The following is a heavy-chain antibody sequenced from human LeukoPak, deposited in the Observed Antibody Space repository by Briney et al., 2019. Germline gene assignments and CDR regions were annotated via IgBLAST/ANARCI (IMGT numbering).Heavy chain of an antibody. CDR1: GFTFSSYW. D-gene: IGHD4-17*01. V-gene: IGHV3-7*03. CDR2: IKQDGSVK. CDR3: AREYYGVDY. Sequence: PGGSLRLSCAASGFTFSSYWMSWVRQAPGKWLEWVANIKQDGSVKNYVDSVKGRFTISRDNAKNSLYLQMNSLRAEDTAVYYCAREYYGVDYWGQGTLVTVSS. J-gene: IGHJ4*02.